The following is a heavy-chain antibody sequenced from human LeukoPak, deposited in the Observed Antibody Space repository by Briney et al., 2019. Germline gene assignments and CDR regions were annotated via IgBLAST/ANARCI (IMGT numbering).Heavy chain of an antibody. V-gene: IGHV1-46*01. CDR2: INPSGGST. D-gene: IGHD4-11*01. Sequence: ASVKVSCKASGYTFTSYYMHWVRPAPGQGLEWMGIINPSGGSTSYAQKFQGRVTMTRDTSTSTVYMELSSLRSEDTAVYYCARDDLKRRSETTELSGFPVKHWGQGTLVTVSS. CDR3: ARDDLKRRSETTELSGFPVKH. CDR1: GYTFTSYY. J-gene: IGHJ1*01.